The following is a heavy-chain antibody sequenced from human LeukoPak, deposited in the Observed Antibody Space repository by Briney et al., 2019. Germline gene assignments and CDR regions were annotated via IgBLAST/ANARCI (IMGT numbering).Heavy chain of an antibody. CDR3: AISYSSGWYADYYYYMDV. Sequence: ASVKVSCKASGYTFTSYYMHWVRQAPGQGLEWMGIINPSGGSTSYAQKFQGRVTMTRDMSTSTVYMELSSLRSEDMAVYYCAISYSSGWYADYYYYMDVWGKGTTVTVSS. CDR2: INPSGGST. J-gene: IGHJ6*03. CDR1: GYTFTSYY. D-gene: IGHD6-19*01. V-gene: IGHV1-46*01.